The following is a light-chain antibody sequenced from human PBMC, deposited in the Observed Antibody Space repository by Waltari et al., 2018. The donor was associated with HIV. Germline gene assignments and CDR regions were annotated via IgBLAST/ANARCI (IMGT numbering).Light chain of an antibody. Sequence: QAVVTQEPSLTVSPGGTVTLTCASSTGAVTSGHCPYWFQRRPGQAPKTLLYGTSNRHSWTPARFSGSLLGGKAALTLTGAQVEDEADYFCLRSFNGLVGFGGGTSLTVL. CDR3: LRSFNGLVG. CDR2: GTS. CDR1: TGAVTSGHC. V-gene: IGLV7-46*01. J-gene: IGLJ2*01.